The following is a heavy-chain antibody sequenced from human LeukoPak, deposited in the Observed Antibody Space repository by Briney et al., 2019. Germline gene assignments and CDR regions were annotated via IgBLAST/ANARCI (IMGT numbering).Heavy chain of an antibody. CDR2: IRGTGSTI. V-gene: IGHV3-11*01. Sequence: GGSLRLSCAASGFTFSDYYMNWIRQAPGKGLEWVSYIRGTGSTINYADSVKGRFTISRDNAKNSLYLQMNSLRADDTAVYFCARDSCRGGSCYSDYWGQGTLVTVSS. CDR1: GFTFSDYY. D-gene: IGHD2-15*01. J-gene: IGHJ4*02. CDR3: ARDSCRGGSCYSDY.